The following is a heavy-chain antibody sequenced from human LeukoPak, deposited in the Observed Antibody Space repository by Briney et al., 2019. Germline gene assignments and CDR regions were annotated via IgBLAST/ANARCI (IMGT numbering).Heavy chain of an antibody. J-gene: IGHJ4*02. CDR2: ISGSGGST. CDR3: ARHTGSTWSTGY. CDR1: GFTFSNFA. V-gene: IGHV3-23*01. Sequence: GSLRLSCAASGFTFSNFAMCWVRQAPGKGLEWVSAISGSGGSTYYADSVKGRFTISRDNSNNTLYLQMSSLRAGDTAVFYCARHTGSTWSTGYWGQGTLVIVSS. D-gene: IGHD6-13*01.